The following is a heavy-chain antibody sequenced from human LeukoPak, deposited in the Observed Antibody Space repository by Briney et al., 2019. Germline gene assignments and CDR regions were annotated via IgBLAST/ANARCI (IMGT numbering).Heavy chain of an antibody. D-gene: IGHD3-3*01. J-gene: IGHJ3*02. CDR3: ASELVTTIFGVVTSDVFDI. CDR2: ISSSSSYI. V-gene: IGHV3-21*01. Sequence: GGSLRLSCAASGFTFSSYSMNWVRQAPGKGLEGVSSISSSSSYIYYADSVKGRFTVSRDNAKNTLYLQMTSLRAEDTAVSYCASELVTTIFGVVTSDVFDIWGQGTMVTVS. CDR1: GFTFSSYS.